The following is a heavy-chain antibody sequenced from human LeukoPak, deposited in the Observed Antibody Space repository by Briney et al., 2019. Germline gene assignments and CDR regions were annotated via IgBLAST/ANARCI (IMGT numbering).Heavy chain of an antibody. Sequence: SETLSLTCAVYGGSFSGYYWSWIRQPPGKGLEWIGEINHSGSTNYNPSLKSRVTTSVDTSKNQFSLKLSSVTAADTAVYYCASVAGTGVRYYYYGMDVWGQGTTVTVS. CDR1: GGSFSGYY. CDR3: ASVAGTGVRYYYYGMDV. J-gene: IGHJ6*02. D-gene: IGHD6-19*01. CDR2: INHSGST. V-gene: IGHV4-34*01.